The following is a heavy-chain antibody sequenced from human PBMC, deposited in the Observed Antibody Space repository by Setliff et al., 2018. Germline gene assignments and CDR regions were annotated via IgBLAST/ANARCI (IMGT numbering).Heavy chain of an antibody. V-gene: IGHV4-39*01. CDR2: IYWSGNT. D-gene: IGHD5-18*01. CDR3: ASNRAAMALDDP. J-gene: IGHJ5*02. Sequence: KTSETLSLTCTVPGGSISTATYYWGWVRQSPGKGLEWIGSIYWSGNTWYNPSFKSRVTISIDTSKNQFSLKMSSVTAADTAVYYCASNRAAMALDDPWGQGKWVTVSS. CDR1: GGSISTATYY.